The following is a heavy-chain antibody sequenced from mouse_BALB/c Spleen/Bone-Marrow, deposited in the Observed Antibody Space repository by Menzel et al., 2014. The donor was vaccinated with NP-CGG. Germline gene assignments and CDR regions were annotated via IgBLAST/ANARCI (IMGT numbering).Heavy chain of an antibody. CDR1: GYTFTSYW. J-gene: IGHJ4*01. D-gene: IGHD1-1*01. V-gene: IGHV1-7*01. CDR2: INPSTGYT. Sequence: SGAELAKPGASVKMSCKASGYTFTSYWMHWVKQRPGQGLEWIGYINPSTGYTEYNQKFKDKATLTADKSSSTAYMQLSSLTSEDSAVYYCARPRYYYGSSYDAMDYWGQGTSVTVSS. CDR3: ARPRYYYGSSYDAMDY.